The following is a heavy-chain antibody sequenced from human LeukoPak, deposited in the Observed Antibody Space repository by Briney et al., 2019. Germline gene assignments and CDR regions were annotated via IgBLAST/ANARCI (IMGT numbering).Heavy chain of an antibody. V-gene: IGHV3-23*01. CDR1: GFTFSSYA. CDR2: ISGSGGST. CDR3: AKGRRLTMVRGVIPPFDY. J-gene: IGHJ4*02. D-gene: IGHD3-10*01. Sequence: GGSLRLSCAASGFTFSSYAMSWVRQAPGKGLEWVSAISGSGGSTYYADSVKGRFTISRDNSKNTLYLQMNSLRAEDTAVYYCAKGRRLTMVRGVIPPFDYWGQGTLATVSS.